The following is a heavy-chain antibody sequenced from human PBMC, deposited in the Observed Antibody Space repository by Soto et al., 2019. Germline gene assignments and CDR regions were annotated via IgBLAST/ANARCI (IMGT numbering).Heavy chain of an antibody. D-gene: IGHD2-21*02. CDR1: GGSISSGGYY. Sequence: QVQLQESGPGLVKPSQTLSLTCTVSGGSISSGGYYWSWIRQHPGKGLEWIGYIYYSGSTYYNPSLTSRVTRSLDTSKTQVALKLSSVTAADTAVYYCASSREGGWGGDCSTPWFDPWGQGTLVTVSS. CDR2: IYYSGST. J-gene: IGHJ5*02. CDR3: ASSREGGWGGDCSTPWFDP. V-gene: IGHV4-31*03.